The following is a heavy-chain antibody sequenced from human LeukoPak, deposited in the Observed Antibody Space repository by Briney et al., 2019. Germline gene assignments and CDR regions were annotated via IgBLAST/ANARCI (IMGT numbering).Heavy chain of an antibody. D-gene: IGHD4-17*01. Sequence: SETLSLTCGVSGGSISSSSYYWGWIRQPPGKGLEWIGSIYYSGSTYYNPSLKSRVTISVDTSKNQFSLKLSSVTAADTAVYYCARPYGAAGLDWGQGTLVTVSS. CDR2: IYYSGST. CDR3: ARPYGAAGLD. V-gene: IGHV4-39*01. J-gene: IGHJ4*02. CDR1: GGSISSSSYY.